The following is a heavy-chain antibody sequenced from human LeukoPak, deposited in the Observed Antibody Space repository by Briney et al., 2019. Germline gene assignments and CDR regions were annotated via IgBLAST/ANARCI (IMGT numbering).Heavy chain of an antibody. Sequence: SVKVSCKASGGTFSSYAISWVRQAPGQGLEWMGRIIPIIGTANYAQKFQGSVTITTDESTSTAYMELSSLRSEDTAVYYCARGPPSDYDYVWGSYSSGAFDIWGQGTMVTVSS. CDR1: GGTFSSYA. CDR3: ARGPPSDYDYVWGSYSSGAFDI. V-gene: IGHV1-69*05. J-gene: IGHJ3*02. CDR2: IIPIIGTA. D-gene: IGHD3-16*01.